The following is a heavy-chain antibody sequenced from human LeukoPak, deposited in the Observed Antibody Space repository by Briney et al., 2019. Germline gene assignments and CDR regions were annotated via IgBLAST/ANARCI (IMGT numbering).Heavy chain of an antibody. D-gene: IGHD4-11*01. V-gene: IGHV4-59*01. J-gene: IGHJ4*02. CDR3: ARTTVHGSLDY. CDR1: GGSISSYY. CDR2: IYYSGST. Sequence: SETLSLTCTASGGSISSYYWSWIRQPPGKGLEWIGYIYYSGSTNYNPSPKRRVTISADMSKNQFSLKLSSVTAADTAVYYCARTTVHGSLDYWGQGTLVTVSS.